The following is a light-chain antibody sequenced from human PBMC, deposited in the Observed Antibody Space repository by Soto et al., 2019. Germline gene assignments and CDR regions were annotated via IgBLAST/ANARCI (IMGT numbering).Light chain of an antibody. CDR1: SSDVGGHNY. J-gene: IGLJ2*01. V-gene: IGLV2-14*01. Sequence: QSALTQPASVSGSPGQSITISCTGTSSDVGGHNYVSWYQQHPGTAPKLMIYEVTNRPSGVSNRFSGSKSGSTASLTISGLQSEDEADYYCSSYTSSTTLDVVFGGGTKLTVL. CDR3: SSYTSSTTLDVV. CDR2: EVT.